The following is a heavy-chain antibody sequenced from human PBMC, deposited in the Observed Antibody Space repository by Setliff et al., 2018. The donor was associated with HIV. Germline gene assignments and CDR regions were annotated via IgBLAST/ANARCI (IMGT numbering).Heavy chain of an antibody. J-gene: IGHJ4*02. Sequence: GASVKVSCKASGYTFTSYAMHWVRQAPGQRLEWMGWINAGNGNTKYSQKFQGRVTITRDTSASTAYMELSRLRSEDTAVYYCARVPRWYYYDSSGYPDYWGQGTLVTVSS. CDR1: GYTFTSYA. D-gene: IGHD3-22*01. CDR3: ARVPRWYYYDSSGYPDY. CDR2: INAGNGNT. V-gene: IGHV1-3*01.